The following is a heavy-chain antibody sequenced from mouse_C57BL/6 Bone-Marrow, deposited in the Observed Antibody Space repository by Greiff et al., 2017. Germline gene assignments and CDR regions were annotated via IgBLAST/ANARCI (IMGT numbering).Heavy chain of an antibody. D-gene: IGHD2-4*01. CDR1: GYSFTDYN. V-gene: IGHV1-39*01. CDR3: ARGYDYDYAMDY. CDR2: ITPNYGTT. J-gene: IGHJ4*01. Sequence: EVKLVESGPELVKPGASVKISCKASGYSFTDYNMNWVKQSNGKSLEWIGVITPNYGTTSYNQKFKGKATLTVDQSSSTAYMQLNSLTSEDSAVYYCARGYDYDYAMDYWGQGTSVTVSS.